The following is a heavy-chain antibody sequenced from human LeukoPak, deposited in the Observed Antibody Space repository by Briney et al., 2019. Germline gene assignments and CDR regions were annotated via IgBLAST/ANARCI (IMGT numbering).Heavy chain of an antibody. J-gene: IGHJ4*02. CDR2: IYTSGST. CDR1: GGSISSGSYY. CDR3: ARVVERPYYFDY. V-gene: IGHV4-61*02. D-gene: IGHD1-1*01. Sequence: PSQTLSLTCTASGGSISSGSYYWSWIRQPAGKGLEWIGRIYTSGSTNYNPSLKNRVTISVDTSKNQFSLKLSSVTAADTAVYYCARVVERPYYFDYWGQGTLITVSS.